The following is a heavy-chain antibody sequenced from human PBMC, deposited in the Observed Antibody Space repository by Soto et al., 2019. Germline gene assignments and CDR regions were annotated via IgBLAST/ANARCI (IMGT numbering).Heavy chain of an antibody. CDR1: GGTFSSYA. CDR3: ASRIAAAGSVRYYYYGMDV. D-gene: IGHD6-13*01. J-gene: IGHJ6*02. CDR2: IIPIFGTA. Sequence: SVKVSCKASGGTFSSYAISWVRQAPGQGLEWMGGIIPIFGTANYAQKFQGRVTITADKSTSTAYMELSSLRSEDTAVYYCASRIAAAGSVRYYYYGMDVWGQGTTVTVSS. V-gene: IGHV1-69*06.